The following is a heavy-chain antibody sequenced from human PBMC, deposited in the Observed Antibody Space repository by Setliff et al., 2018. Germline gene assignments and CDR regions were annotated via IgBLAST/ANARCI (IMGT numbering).Heavy chain of an antibody. V-gene: IGHV3-21*01. Sequence: GESLKISCAASGFTFSSYSMNWVRQAPGKGLEWVSSISSSSSYIYYADSVKGRFTISRDNAKNSLYLQMNSLRAEDTAVYYCARESSITIFGVPYYYYYMDVWGKGTTVTVSS. CDR1: GFTFSSYS. D-gene: IGHD3-3*01. CDR3: ARESSITIFGVPYYYYYMDV. J-gene: IGHJ6*03. CDR2: ISSSSSYI.